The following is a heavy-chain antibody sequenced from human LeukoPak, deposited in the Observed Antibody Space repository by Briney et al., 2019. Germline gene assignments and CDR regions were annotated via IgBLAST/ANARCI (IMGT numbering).Heavy chain of an antibody. D-gene: IGHD2-2*01. J-gene: IGHJ4*02. CDR2: ISGGGGST. Sequence: GGSLRLSCTASGFMFSNYAMAWVRQAPGKGLEWVSTISGGGGSTYYVDYVKGRLNMSRDNSKNTVYLQLKGLRAEDTAVYYCAKGSKVIPAAINFDYWGQGALVTVSS. CDR1: GFMFSNYA. V-gene: IGHV3-23*01. CDR3: AKGSKVIPAAINFDY.